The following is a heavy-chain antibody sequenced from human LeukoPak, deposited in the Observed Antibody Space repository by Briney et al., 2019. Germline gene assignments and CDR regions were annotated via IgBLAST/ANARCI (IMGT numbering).Heavy chain of an antibody. CDR1: GGSISNFY. J-gene: IGHJ4*02. Sequence: PSETLSLTCTVSGGSISNFYWSWLRQPAGQALEWIGRIYTSGSTNYNPSLKSRVTMSVDTSKNQFSLKLSSVTAADTAVYYCARETTGAGTARPFDYWGQGTLVTVSS. V-gene: IGHV4-4*07. D-gene: IGHD6-13*01. CDR3: ARETTGAGTARPFDY. CDR2: IYTSGST.